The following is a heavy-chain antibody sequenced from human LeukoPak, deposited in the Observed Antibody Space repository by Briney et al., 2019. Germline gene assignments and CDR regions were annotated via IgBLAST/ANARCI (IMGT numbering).Heavy chain of an antibody. Sequence: GGSLRLSCAASGFTFSVYGMHWVRQAPGKGLEWVAVIWYDGSNQYYADSVKGRFTISRVNSKSTLYLQMNSLRAEDTAVYYCARDSAYCGGDCHNWFDPWGQGTLVTVSS. CDR2: IWYDGSNQ. CDR1: GFTFSVYG. J-gene: IGHJ5*02. D-gene: IGHD2-21*02. CDR3: ARDSAYCGGDCHNWFDP. V-gene: IGHV3-33*01.